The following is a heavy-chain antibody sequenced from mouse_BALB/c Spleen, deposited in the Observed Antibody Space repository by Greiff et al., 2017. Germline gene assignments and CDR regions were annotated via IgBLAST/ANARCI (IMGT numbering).Heavy chain of an antibody. CDR2: ISSGGSYT. D-gene: IGHD2-4*01. CDR3: TMITTQTLDY. J-gene: IGHJ2*01. V-gene: IGHV5-6*01. CDR1: GFTFSSYG. Sequence: EVKLVESGGDLVKPGGSLKLSCAASGFTFSSYGMSWVRQTPDKRLEWVATISSGGSYTYYPDSVKGRFTISRDNAKNTLYLQMSSLKSEDTAMYYCTMITTQTLDYWGQGTTLTVSS.